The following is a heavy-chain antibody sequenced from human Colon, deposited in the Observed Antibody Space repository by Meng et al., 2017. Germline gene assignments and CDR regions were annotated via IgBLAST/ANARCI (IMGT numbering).Heavy chain of an antibody. D-gene: IGHD2-8*01. J-gene: IGHJ4*02. V-gene: IGHV4-38-2*02. CDR2: IFHSGST. Sequence: SETLSLTCIVSGYSIGSEYSWGWIRQSPGKGLEWIGSIFHSGSTYFNPSLKSRVTMSLDTSENQFSLRLSSVTAADSAVYYCARTRYSNTNGLYEFGSRGQGALVTVSS. CDR1: GYSIGSEYS. CDR3: ARTRYSNTNGLYEFGS.